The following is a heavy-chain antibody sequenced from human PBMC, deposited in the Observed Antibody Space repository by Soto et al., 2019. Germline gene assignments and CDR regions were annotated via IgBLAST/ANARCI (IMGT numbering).Heavy chain of an antibody. V-gene: IGHV1-18*01. Sequence: ASVKVSCKASGYTFTSYCISWVRQAPGQGLEWMGWISAYNGNTHYAQKLQGRVTMTTDTSTSTAYMELRSLRSDDTAVYYCARDLSAYCSSTSCYAGLVWCDLWGQETLVTVSS. J-gene: IGHJ5*02. CDR1: GYTFTSYC. D-gene: IGHD2-2*01. CDR3: ARDLSAYCSSTSCYAGLVWCDL. CDR2: ISAYNGNT.